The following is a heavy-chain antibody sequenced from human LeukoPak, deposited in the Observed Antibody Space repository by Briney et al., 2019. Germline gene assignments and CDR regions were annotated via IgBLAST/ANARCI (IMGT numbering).Heavy chain of an antibody. CDR2: ISSSSSYI. CDR1: GFTFSSYS. CDR3: ARDYDILTGPQSHFDY. V-gene: IGHV3-21*01. D-gene: IGHD3-9*01. J-gene: IGHJ4*02. Sequence: GGSLRLSCAASGFTFSSYSMNWVRQAPGKGLEWVSSISSSSSYIYYADSVEGRFTISRDNAKNSLYLQMNSLRAEDTAVYYCARDYDILTGPQSHFDYWGQGTLVTVSS.